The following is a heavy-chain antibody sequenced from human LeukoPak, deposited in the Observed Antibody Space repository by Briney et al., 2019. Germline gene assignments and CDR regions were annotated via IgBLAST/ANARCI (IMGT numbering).Heavy chain of an antibody. Sequence: PGGSLRLSCAASGFTFSSYAMSWVRQAPGKGLGWVSGISDSGSSTYYADSVKGRFTISRDNSKNTLYLQMNSLRAEDTAVYYCAKLTIYGSGRRLDYWGQGTLVTVSS. CDR1: GFTFSSYA. CDR3: AKLTIYGSGRRLDY. CDR2: ISDSGSST. J-gene: IGHJ4*02. D-gene: IGHD3-10*01. V-gene: IGHV3-23*01.